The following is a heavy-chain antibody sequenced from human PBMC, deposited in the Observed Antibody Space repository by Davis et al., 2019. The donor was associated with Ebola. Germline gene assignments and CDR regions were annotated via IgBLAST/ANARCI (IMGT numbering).Heavy chain of an antibody. V-gene: IGHV3-48*03. Sequence: GESLKLPCAASGFTFSRYEMNCVRQAPGQGLGWVSYISSTGSTIYYADSVKGRFTISRDNAKNSLYLQMNSLRAEDTAVYYCAREYSSSWYVGYFDYWGQGTLVTVSS. CDR2: ISSTGSTI. J-gene: IGHJ4*02. D-gene: IGHD6-13*01. CDR3: AREYSSSWYVGYFDY. CDR1: GFTFSRYE.